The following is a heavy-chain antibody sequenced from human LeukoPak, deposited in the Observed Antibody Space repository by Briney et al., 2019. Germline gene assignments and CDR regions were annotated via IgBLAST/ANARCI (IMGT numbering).Heavy chain of an antibody. D-gene: IGHD6-13*01. CDR1: GFSISTYW. V-gene: IGHV3-15*01. J-gene: IGHJ4*02. CDR3: TRQQLVFDC. CDR2: IKSKTDGGTT. Sequence: GGSLRLSCAASGFSISTYWMTWVRQAPGKGLEWVGRIKSKTDGGTTDYAAPVKGRFTISRDDSKNTLSLQMNSLKTEDTAVYYCTRQQLVFDCWGQGTLVTVSS.